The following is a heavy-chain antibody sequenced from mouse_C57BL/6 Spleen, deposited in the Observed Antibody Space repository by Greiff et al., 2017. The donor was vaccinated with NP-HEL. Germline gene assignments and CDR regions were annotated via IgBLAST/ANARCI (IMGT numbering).Heavy chain of an antibody. J-gene: IGHJ2*01. Sequence: EVQLVESGGGLVKPGGSLKLSCAASGFTFSSYAMSWVRQTPEKRLEWVATISDGGSYTYYPDNVKGRFTISRDNAKNNLYLQMSQLTSEDTAMYYGAREGGRVTPDGNFDYWGQSTTLTVSS. CDR3: AREGGRVTPDGNFDY. CDR2: ISDGGSYT. CDR1: GFTFSSYA. D-gene: IGHD1-1*02. V-gene: IGHV5-4*01.